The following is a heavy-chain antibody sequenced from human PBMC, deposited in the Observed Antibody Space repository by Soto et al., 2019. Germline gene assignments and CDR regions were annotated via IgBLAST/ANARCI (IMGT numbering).Heavy chain of an antibody. J-gene: IGHJ6*02. Sequence: GASVKVSCKASGYTFTGYYMHWVRQAPGQGLEWMGWINPNSGGTNYAQKFQGWVTMTRDTSISTAYMELSRLRSDDTAVYYCARDLVTEDGSYYYYYGMDVWGQGTTVTVSS. D-gene: IGHD6-13*01. CDR2: INPNSGGT. CDR1: GYTFTGYY. V-gene: IGHV1-2*04. CDR3: ARDLVTEDGSYYYYYGMDV.